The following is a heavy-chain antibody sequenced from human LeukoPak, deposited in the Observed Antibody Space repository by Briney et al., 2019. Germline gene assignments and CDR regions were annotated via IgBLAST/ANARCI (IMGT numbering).Heavy chain of an antibody. V-gene: IGHV1-3*01. CDR1: GYTFTSYA. CDR2: INAGNGNT. CDR3: ASRGTDGYSSSWYAWSLYYYGMDV. Sequence: ASVKVSCKASGYTFTSYAMHWVRQAPGQRLEWMGWINAGNGNTKYSQKFQGRVTTTRDTSASTAYMELSSLRSEDTAVYYCASRGTDGYSSSWYAWSLYYYGMDVWGQGTTVTVSS. D-gene: IGHD6-13*01. J-gene: IGHJ6*02.